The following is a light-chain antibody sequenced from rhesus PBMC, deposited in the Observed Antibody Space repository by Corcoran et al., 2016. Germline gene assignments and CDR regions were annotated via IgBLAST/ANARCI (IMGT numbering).Light chain of an antibody. CDR3: LQYNSDPLT. Sequence: DIQMTQSPSSLSASVGDRVTITCRASRGISNYLSWYQKKPGKPPKPLIFDASTFQSGVPSRFSGSGSGTDFTLTISSLQPEDFATYYCLQYNSDPLTFGPGTKLDIK. CDR1: RGISNY. J-gene: IGKJ3*01. V-gene: IGKV1-43*02. CDR2: DAS.